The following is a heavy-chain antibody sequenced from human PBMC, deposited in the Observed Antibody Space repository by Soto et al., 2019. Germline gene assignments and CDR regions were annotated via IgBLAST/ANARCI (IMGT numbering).Heavy chain of an antibody. CDR2: ISYDGSNK. CDR3: ANGRATYGLLTHDY. CDR1: VFTFISYG. Sequence: GWSLRLSCASSVFTFISYGMHWVRQAPGKGLEWVAVISYDGSNKYYADSVKGRFTISRDNSKNTLYLQMNSLTAEDTAVYYCANGRATYGLLTHDYWGQGTLVTVSS. V-gene: IGHV3-30*18. J-gene: IGHJ4*02. D-gene: IGHD3-10*01.